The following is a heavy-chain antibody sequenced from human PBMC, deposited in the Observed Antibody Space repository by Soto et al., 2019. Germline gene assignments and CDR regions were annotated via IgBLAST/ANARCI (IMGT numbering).Heavy chain of an antibody. CDR3: AHRRLEAGTPVTTGFDY. CDR1: GFSLATDGVG. D-gene: IGHD4-17*01. J-gene: IGHJ4*02. V-gene: IGHV2-5*01. Sequence: SGPTLVNPAQTLTLTCTFSGFSLATDGVGVGWIRQPPGKALEWLALIYWNDDKPCSPALRRRITTTKDTSKNQVVLTMTNMDTVDTATYYCAHRRLEAGTPVTTGFDYWGQGILVTVSS. CDR2: IYWNDDK.